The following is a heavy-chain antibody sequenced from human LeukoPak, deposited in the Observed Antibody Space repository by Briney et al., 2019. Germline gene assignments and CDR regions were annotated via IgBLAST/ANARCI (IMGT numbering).Heavy chain of an antibody. CDR2: IYITGST. CDR3: ARGRGYYQDY. D-gene: IGHD3-22*01. Sequence: SETLSLTCTVSGGSISSYYWSWIRQPAGKGLEWIGRIYITGSTNYNPSLKSRVTMSVDTSKNQFSLNLSSVTAADTAVCYCARGRGYYQDYWGQGTLVTVSS. V-gene: IGHV4-4*07. J-gene: IGHJ4*02. CDR1: GGSISSYY.